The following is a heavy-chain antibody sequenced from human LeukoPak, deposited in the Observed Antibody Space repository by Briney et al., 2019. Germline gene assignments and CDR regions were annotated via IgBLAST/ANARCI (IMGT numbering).Heavy chain of an antibody. CDR1: GFTLSSYG. CDR3: AKALGSGSYRYFDY. V-gene: IGHV3-23*01. CDR2: ISGSGGST. Sequence: PGGSLRLSCVASGFTLSSYGMSWVRQAPGKGLEWVSAISGSGGSTYYADSVKGRFTISRDNSKNTLYLQMNSLRAEDTAVYYCAKALGSGSYRYFDYWGQGTLVTVSS. D-gene: IGHD1-26*01. J-gene: IGHJ4*02.